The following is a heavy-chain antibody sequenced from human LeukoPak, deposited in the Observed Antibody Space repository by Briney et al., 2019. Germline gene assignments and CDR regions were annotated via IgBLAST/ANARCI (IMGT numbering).Heavy chain of an antibody. J-gene: IGHJ4*02. CDR3: ARLIAADPQLDS. CDR2: IHHSGDT. D-gene: IGHD6-13*01. V-gene: IGHV4-30-2*01. CDR1: GFTFDDYA. Sequence: LRLSCAASGFTFDDYAMHWVRQPPGKGLEWIGYIHHSGDTYQNPSLKSRVTVSSDRSKNQFYLKLSSVTAADTAVYFCARLIAADPQLDSWGQGTLVTVSS.